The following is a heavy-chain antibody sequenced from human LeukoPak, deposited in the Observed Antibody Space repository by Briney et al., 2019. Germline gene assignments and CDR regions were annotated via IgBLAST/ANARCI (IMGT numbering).Heavy chain of an antibody. Sequence: GGSLRLSCAASGFTFSSYSMNWVRQAPGKGLEWVSSISSSSYIYYADSVKGRFTISRDNAKNSLYLQMNSLRAGDTAVYYCARDRLVTVFDYWGQGTLVTVSS. CDR1: GFTFSSYS. J-gene: IGHJ4*02. CDR3: ARDRLVTVFDY. V-gene: IGHV3-21*01. CDR2: ISSSSYI. D-gene: IGHD4-23*01.